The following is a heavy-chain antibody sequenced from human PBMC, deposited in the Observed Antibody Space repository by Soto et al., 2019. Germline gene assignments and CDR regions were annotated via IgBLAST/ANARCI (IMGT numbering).Heavy chain of an antibody. D-gene: IGHD2-21*02. V-gene: IGHV4-31*03. Sequence: SETLSLTCTVSGGSISSGGYYWSWIRQHPGKGLEWIGYIYYSGSTYYSPSLKSRVTISVDTSKNQFSLKLSSVTAADTAVYYCARDAVTATNFNPLFDYWGQGTLVTVSS. CDR1: GGSISSGGYY. CDR3: ARDAVTATNFNPLFDY. CDR2: IYYSGST. J-gene: IGHJ4*02.